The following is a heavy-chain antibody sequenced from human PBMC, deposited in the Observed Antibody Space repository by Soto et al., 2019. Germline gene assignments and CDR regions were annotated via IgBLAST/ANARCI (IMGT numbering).Heavy chain of an antibody. CDR2: IIPIFGTE. CDR1: GGTFSSYS. D-gene: IGHD2-2*01. Sequence: QVQLVQSGAEVKKPGSSVKVSCKVSGGTFSSYSINWVRQAPGQGPEWMGGIIPIFGTENYAQKFQGRVTITADESTSTAYMELSSLSSEDTALYYCSTSVYCSTTRCYYYYGLDVWGQGTTVIVSS. CDR3: STSVYCSTTRCYYYYGLDV. J-gene: IGHJ6*02. V-gene: IGHV1-69*01.